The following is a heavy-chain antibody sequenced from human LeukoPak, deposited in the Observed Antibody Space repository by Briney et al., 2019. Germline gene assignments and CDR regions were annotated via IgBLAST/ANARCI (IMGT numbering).Heavy chain of an antibody. D-gene: IGHD3-22*01. CDR1: GYTFTSYY. Sequence: GASVKVSCKASGYTFTSYYMHWVRQAPGQGLEWMGIINPNGGSTSYAQKFQGRVTMTRDTSTSTVYMELSSLRSEDTAVYYCARDWDPGYYDSSGSGGAFDIWGQGTMVTVSS. CDR2: INPNGGST. J-gene: IGHJ3*02. CDR3: ARDWDPGYYDSSGSGGAFDI. V-gene: IGHV1-46*01.